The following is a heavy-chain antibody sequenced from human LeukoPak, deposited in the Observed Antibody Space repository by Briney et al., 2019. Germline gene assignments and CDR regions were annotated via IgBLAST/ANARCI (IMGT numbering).Heavy chain of an antibody. V-gene: IGHV3-74*01. Sequence: GGSLRLSCAASGFTFSNTWMYWVRQGPGKGLVWVSRIYNDETSATYADSVKGRFTISRDNAKNTLYLQMDSLRVDDTAVYYCARGAPIDCWGQGTLVTVSS. CDR3: ARGAPIDC. CDR1: GFTFSNTW. J-gene: IGHJ4*02. CDR2: IYNDETSA.